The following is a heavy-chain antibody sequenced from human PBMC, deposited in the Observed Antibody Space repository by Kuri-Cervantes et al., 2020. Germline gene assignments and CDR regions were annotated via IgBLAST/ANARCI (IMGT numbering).Heavy chain of an antibody. V-gene: IGHV3-23*01. CDR3: ARVEDCSSTSCGWARFDP. J-gene: IGHJ5*02. CDR2: ISGSGIST. Sequence: GESLKISCAASGFTFSSYAMSWVRQAPGKGLEWVSGISGSGISTYYADSVKGRFTISRDNSKNTLYLQMNSLRAEDTAVYYCARVEDCSSTSCGWARFDPWGQGTLVTVSS. CDR1: GFTFSSYA. D-gene: IGHD2-2*01.